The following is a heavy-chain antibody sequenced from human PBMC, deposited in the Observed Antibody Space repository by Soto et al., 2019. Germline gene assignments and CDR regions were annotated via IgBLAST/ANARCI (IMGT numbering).Heavy chain of an antibody. CDR2: SYSSGST. J-gene: IGHJ3*02. D-gene: IGHD1-26*01. V-gene: IGHV4-59*01. Sequence: IRQSPGKGLEWVGYSYSSGSTNYNPSLKSRGTISVYTPKNQFSLQLTYVTAADTAVYYCARGDSTTHGASFDIWRQGTMVTVSS. CDR3: ARGDSTTHGASFDI.